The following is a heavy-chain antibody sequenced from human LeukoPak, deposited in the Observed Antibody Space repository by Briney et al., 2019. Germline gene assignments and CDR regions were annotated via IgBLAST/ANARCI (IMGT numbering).Heavy chain of an antibody. CDR2: ISYDGSKK. CDR3: PRDLLPAAGEYYFDY. D-gene: IGHD6-13*01. CDR1: GFALSSYA. J-gene: IGHJ4*02. Sequence: PGGSLRLSCAASGFALSSYAMSWVRQAPGKGLEWVAAISYDGSKKHYADSVKGRFTISRDNSKNTLYLQMNSLRAEDTAVYYCPRDLLPAAGEYYFDYWGQGTLVTVSS. V-gene: IGHV3-30*04.